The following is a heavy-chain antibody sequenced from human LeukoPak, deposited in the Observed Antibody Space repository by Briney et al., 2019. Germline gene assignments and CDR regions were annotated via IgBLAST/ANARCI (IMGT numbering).Heavy chain of an antibody. V-gene: IGHV3-74*01. D-gene: IGHD2-21*01. CDR2: NRSDGGT. Sequence: GGSLRLSCAASGFSFSTFWTHWVRHAPGKGLVWVSRNRSDGGTNYADCVNGRFTISRDNAKKTVSLQMNSLRPEDTGVYYCARAPSEIGGYCPEYFRHWGQGTLVTVSS. CDR3: ARAPSEIGGYCPEYFRH. CDR1: GFSFSTFW. J-gene: IGHJ1*01.